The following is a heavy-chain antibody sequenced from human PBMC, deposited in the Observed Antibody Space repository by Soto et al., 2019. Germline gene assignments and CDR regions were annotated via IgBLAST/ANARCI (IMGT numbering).Heavy chain of an antibody. J-gene: IGHJ6*01. V-gene: IGHV4-34*01. Sequence: SETMSLTCAVYGGSFSGYYWSWIRQPPGKGLEWIGEINHSGSTNYNPSLKSRVTISVDTSKNQFSLKMSSVTAADTAVYYCARVLGNNDYHYVMDVCRPRSTVTVSS. CDR1: GGSFSGYY. CDR3: ARVLGNNDYHYVMDV. D-gene: IGHD7-27*01. CDR2: INHSGST.